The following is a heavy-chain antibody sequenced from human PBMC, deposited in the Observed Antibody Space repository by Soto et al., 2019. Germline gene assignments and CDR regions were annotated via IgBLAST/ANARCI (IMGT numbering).Heavy chain of an antibody. J-gene: IGHJ4*02. V-gene: IGHV4-31*03. CDR1: GGSISSGVYY. CDR3: ARVGSDIVVVVAARNDGYYFDY. D-gene: IGHD2-15*01. Sequence: SETLSLTCTVSGGSISSGVYYWIWIRQHPGKVLDWIGYIYYSGSTYYNPSLKSRVTISVDTSKNQFSLKLSSVTAADTAVYYCARVGSDIVVVVAARNDGYYFDYWGQGTLVTVSS. CDR2: IYYSGST.